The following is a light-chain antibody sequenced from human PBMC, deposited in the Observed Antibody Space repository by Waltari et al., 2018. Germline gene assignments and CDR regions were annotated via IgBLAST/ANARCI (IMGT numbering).Light chain of an antibody. J-gene: IGLJ1*01. CDR1: DSDVGAYDF. CDR2: EVS. CDR3: SSYTTSSAPGV. Sequence: QSALTQPASVSGSPGQSNTIPCPGTDSDVGAYDFVSLYQQHPGKAPHLIIYEVSNRPSGISNRFSASKSGNTASLTISGLQAEDEADYYCSSYTTSSAPGVFGTGTRVTVL. V-gene: IGLV2-14*01.